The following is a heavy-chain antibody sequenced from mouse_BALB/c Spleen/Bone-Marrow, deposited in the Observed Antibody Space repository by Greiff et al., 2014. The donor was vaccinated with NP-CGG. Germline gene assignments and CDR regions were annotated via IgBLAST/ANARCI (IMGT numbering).Heavy chain of an antibody. CDR1: GYTFTSSW. CDR3: ANYYGSSSY. J-gene: IGHJ2*01. V-gene: IGHV1S130*01. CDR2: IHPNSGNT. D-gene: IGHD1-1*01. Sequence: SGSVLVRPGASVKLSCKASGYTFTSSWMHWAKQRPGQGLGWIGEIHPNSGNTNYNEKFKGKATLTVDTSSSTAYVDLSSLTSEDSAVYYCANYYGSSSYWGQGTTLTVSS.